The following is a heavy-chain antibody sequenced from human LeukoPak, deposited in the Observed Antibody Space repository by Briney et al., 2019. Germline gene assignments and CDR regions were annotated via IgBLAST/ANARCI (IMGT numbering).Heavy chain of an antibody. D-gene: IGHD2-21*02. CDR2: INPSGGST. J-gene: IGHJ4*02. Sequence: GASVKVSCKASGYTFTSYYMHWVRQAPGQGLKWMGIINPSGGSTSYAQKFQGRVTMTRDMSTSTVYMELSSLRSEDTAVYYCARAHRPGVTAIWGYFDYWGQGTLVTVSS. V-gene: IGHV1-46*01. CDR1: GYTFTSYY. CDR3: ARAHRPGVTAIWGYFDY.